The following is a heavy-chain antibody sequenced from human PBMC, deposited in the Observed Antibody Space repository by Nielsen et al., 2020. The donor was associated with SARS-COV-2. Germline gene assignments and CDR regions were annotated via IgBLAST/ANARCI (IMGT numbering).Heavy chain of an antibody. V-gene: IGHV3-30*18. CDR1: GFTFSSYG. CDR3: AKTKMPAPVTTLVYFDY. D-gene: IGHD4-17*01. Sequence: GESLKISCAASGFTFSSYGMHWVRQAPGKGLEWVAVISYDGSNKYYADSVKGRFTISRDNSKNTLYLQMNSLRAEDTAVYYCAKTKMPAPVTTLVYFDYWGQGTLVTVSS. CDR2: ISYDGSNK. J-gene: IGHJ4*02.